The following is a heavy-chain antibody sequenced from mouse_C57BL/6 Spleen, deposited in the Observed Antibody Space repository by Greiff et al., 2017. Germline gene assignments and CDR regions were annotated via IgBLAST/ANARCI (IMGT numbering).Heavy chain of an antibody. CDR2: LSSGSSTI. CDR3: ARYYSNDYWDYDV. J-gene: IGHJ1*03. D-gene: IGHD2-5*01. CDR1: GFTFSDYG. V-gene: IGHV5-17*01. Sequence: EVMLVESGGGLVKPGGSLKLSCAASGFTFSDYGMHWVRQAPEKGLEWVAYLSSGSSTIYYAETVKGRFTISRDNAKNTLFMQMTSLRSEDTAKCYCARYYSNDYWDYDVWGTDTTVTVST.